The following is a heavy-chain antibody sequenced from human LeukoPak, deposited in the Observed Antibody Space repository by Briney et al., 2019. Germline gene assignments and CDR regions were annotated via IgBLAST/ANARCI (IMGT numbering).Heavy chain of an antibody. D-gene: IGHD3-22*01. Sequence: GESLKISCKGSGYSFTNYWIGWVRQMPGKGLEWMGIIYPGDSHTRYSPSFQGQVTISADKSISTAYLQWSSLKASDTAMYYCARAYDASGYQNDYWGQGTLVTVSS. CDR3: ARAYDASGYQNDY. CDR2: IYPGDSHT. J-gene: IGHJ4*02. V-gene: IGHV5-51*01. CDR1: GYSFTNYW.